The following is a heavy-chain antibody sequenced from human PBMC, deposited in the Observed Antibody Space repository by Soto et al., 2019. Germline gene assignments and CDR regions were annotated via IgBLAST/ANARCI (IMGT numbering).Heavy chain of an antibody. Sequence: QVQLQQWGAGLLKPSETLSLTCAVYGGSFSGYYWSWIRQPPGKGLEWIGEINHSGSTNYNPSLKSRVTISVDTSKNQFSLKLSSVTAADTAVYYCARGYGSGGSCRTYWYFDLWGRGTLVTVSS. V-gene: IGHV4-34*01. CDR1: GGSFSGYY. J-gene: IGHJ2*01. CDR3: ARGYGSGGSCRTYWYFDL. D-gene: IGHD2-15*01. CDR2: INHSGST.